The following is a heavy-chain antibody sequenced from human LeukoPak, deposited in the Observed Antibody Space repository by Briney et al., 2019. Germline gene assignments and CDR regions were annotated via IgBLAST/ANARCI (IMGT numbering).Heavy chain of an antibody. D-gene: IGHD1-26*01. Sequence: SETLSLTCTVSLDSTTTNYWSWVRQSPGRGLEWIGEISLSGYTGFNPSLRGRVTMSLDESKNHLSLTLTSVTAADTAIYYCSRESGPYSPFGHWGQGILVTVTT. CDR3: SRESGPYSPFGH. J-gene: IGHJ4*02. CDR1: LDSTTTNY. CDR2: ISLSGYT. V-gene: IGHV4-4*02.